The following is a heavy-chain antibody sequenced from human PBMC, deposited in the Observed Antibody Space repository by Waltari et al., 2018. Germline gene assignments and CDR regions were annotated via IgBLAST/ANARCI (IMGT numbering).Heavy chain of an antibody. V-gene: IGHV4-34*01. CDR1: GGSFSGYY. D-gene: IGHD6-13*01. Sequence: QVQLQQWGAGLLKPSETLSLTCAVYGGSFSGYYWSWIRQPPGKGLEWIGEINHSGSTNYNPSLKSRVTISVDTSKNQFSLKLSSVTAADTAVYYCARRGPPAAAGSYYFDYWGRGTLVTVSS. CDR2: INHSGST. J-gene: IGHJ4*02. CDR3: ARRGPPAAAGSYYFDY.